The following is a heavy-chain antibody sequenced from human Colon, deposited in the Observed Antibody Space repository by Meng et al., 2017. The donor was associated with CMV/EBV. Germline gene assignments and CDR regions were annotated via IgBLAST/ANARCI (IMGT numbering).Heavy chain of an antibody. V-gene: IGHV1-2*02. Sequence: ASVKVSCKAAGYTFIDYYMHWVRQAPGQGLEWMGWINPKNGTTNYDQKFQDRVTVTRDTSITTVYMQLNRLRLDDTAVYFCARGFDFWRGSDFYYWGQGTSVTVSS. CDR1: GYTFIDYY. CDR3: ARGFDFWRGSDFYY. J-gene: IGHJ4*02. D-gene: IGHD3-3*01. CDR2: INPKNGTT.